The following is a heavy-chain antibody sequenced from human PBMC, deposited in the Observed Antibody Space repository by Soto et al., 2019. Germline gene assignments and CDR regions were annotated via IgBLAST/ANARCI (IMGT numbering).Heavy chain of an antibody. D-gene: IGHD2-2*01. CDR2: IMPVFGIA. J-gene: IGHJ6*02. CDR1: GGTFGRYS. Sequence: QVQLVQSGAEVKKPGSSVKVSCKASGGTFGRYSFTWVRQAPGHGLEWMGRIMPVFGIASYAQKFQGRVTITADESTSTAFMELSSLRSEDTAVYYCAREDRDRETGLVPAAIDGMDVWGQGTTVTVSS. V-gene: IGHV1-69*08. CDR3: AREDRDRETGLVPAAIDGMDV.